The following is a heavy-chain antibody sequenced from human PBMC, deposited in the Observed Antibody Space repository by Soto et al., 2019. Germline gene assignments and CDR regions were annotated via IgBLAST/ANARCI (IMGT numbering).Heavy chain of an antibody. D-gene: IGHD3-10*02. V-gene: IGHV3-53*01. CDR2: TYTDGNT. Sequence: EVQLVESGGGLIQPGGSLRLSYAASGFIVTNNYMSWVRQAPGKGLEWVSVTYTDGNTYYADSVKGRFTISRDNSKNTQYLQMNSLRAEDTAVYYCVIYVNWFDPWGQGTLVTVSS. CDR3: VIYVNWFDP. J-gene: IGHJ5*02. CDR1: GFIVTNNY.